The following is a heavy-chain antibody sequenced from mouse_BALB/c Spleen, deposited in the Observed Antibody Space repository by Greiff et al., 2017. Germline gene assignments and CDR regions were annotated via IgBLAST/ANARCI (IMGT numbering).Heavy chain of an antibody. J-gene: IGHJ4*01. CDR3: GRHEDYDGAMDY. D-gene: IGHD2-4*01. CDR2: ISSGGSYT. V-gene: IGHV5-6*01. CDR1: GFTFSSYG. Sequence: EVQRVESGGDLVKPGGSLKLSCAASGFTFSSYGMSWVRQTPDKRLEWVATISSGGSYTYYPDSVKGRFTISRDNAKNTLYLQMSSLKSEDTAMYYCGRHEDYDGAMDYWGQGTSVTVSA.